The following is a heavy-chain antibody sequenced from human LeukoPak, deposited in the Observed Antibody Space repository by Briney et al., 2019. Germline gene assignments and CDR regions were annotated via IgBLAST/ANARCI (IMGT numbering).Heavy chain of an antibody. V-gene: IGHV3-21*01. CDR1: GFTFSSYS. J-gene: IGHJ4*02. CDR3: ASGSGTSPQFDY. D-gene: IGHD1-1*01. CDR2: ISSSSSYI. Sequence: GGSLRLSCAASGFTFSSYSMNWVRQAPGKGLEGVSSISSSSSYIYYADSVKGRFTISRDNAKNSLYLQMNSLRAEDTAVYYCASGSGTSPQFDYWGQGTLVTVSS.